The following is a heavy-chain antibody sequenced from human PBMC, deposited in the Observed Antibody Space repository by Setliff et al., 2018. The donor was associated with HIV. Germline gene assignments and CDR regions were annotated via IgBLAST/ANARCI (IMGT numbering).Heavy chain of an antibody. CDR2: FYYSGST. Sequence: SETLSLTCTVSGGSVSTAGHYWGWIRQPPGQELEWIGSFYYSGSTYYNLSLKSRVTISLDTSKNQLSLKLSSVTAADTAVYYCVAKKSGDYPFNWGQGTLVTVSS. V-gene: IGHV4-39*07. D-gene: IGHD4-17*01. J-gene: IGHJ4*02. CDR1: GGSVSTAGHY. CDR3: VAKKSGDYPFN.